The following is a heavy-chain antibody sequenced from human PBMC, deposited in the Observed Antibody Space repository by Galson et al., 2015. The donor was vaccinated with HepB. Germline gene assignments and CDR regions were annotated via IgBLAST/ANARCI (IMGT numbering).Heavy chain of an antibody. CDR3: ARGVRRHFDL. J-gene: IGHJ2*01. D-gene: IGHD1-14*01. CDR2: TYYRSKWYN. CDR1: GDSVSSNSAA. Sequence: CAISGDSVSSNSAAWNWIRQSPSRGLEWLGGTYYRSKWYNDYALSVKGRITINPDTSKNQFSLQLNSVTPEDTAVYYCARGVRRHFDLWGRGTLVTVSS. V-gene: IGHV6-1*01.